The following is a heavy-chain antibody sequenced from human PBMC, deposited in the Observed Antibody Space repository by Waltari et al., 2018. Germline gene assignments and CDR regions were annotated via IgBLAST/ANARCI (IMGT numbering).Heavy chain of an antibody. V-gene: IGHV3-48*03. J-gene: IGHJ4*02. Sequence: VGSGGALVQPGGSLSLTRAASELVFRDFDMDWVRQAPGKGLEWISHIRNSGSKIYYADSVEGRFTISRDNANDVLFLQMNGLRVEDTGTYYCARHGVRLGLYYFDSWGPGARVTVSS. CDR2: IRNSGSKI. D-gene: IGHD1-1*01. CDR1: ELVFRDFD. CDR3: ARHGVRLGLYYFDS.